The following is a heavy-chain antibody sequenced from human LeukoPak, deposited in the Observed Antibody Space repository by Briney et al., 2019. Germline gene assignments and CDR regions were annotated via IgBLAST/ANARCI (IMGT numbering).Heavy chain of an antibody. J-gene: IGHJ4*02. CDR1: GGSFSGYY. CDR2: INHSGST. V-gene: IGHV4-34*01. D-gene: IGHD3-22*01. Sequence: SETLSLTCAVYGGSFSGYYWSWIRQPPGKGLEWIGEINHSGSTNYNPSLKSRVTISVDTSKNQFSLKLSSVTAADSAVYYCAREPLYYRFDYWGQGTLVTVSS. CDR3: AREPLYYRFDY.